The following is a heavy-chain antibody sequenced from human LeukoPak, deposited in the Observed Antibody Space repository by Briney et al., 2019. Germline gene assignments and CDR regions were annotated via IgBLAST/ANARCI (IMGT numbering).Heavy chain of an antibody. J-gene: IGHJ5*02. V-gene: IGHV4-59*08. Sequence: SETLPLTCTVSGGSISGYYWSWIRQPPGKGLEWIGYTYYSGTTSYNPSLKSRVTISVDTSKNQFSLKLRSVTAADTAVYYCARHVGYGNNWFDPWGQGTPVTVSS. CDR3: ARHVGYGNNWFDP. D-gene: IGHD5-18*01. CDR1: GGSISGYY. CDR2: TYYSGTT.